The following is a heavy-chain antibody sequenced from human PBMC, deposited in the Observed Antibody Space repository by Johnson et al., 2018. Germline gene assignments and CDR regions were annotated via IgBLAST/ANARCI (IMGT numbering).Heavy chain of an antibody. V-gene: IGHV3-33*01. CDR1: GFTFSNYA. CDR2: VWNDGSNQ. CDR3: TRGSRTSKETAVEI. J-gene: IGHJ3*02. D-gene: IGHD1-1*01. Sequence: QVQLVQSGGGVVQPVGSLRLSCVASGFTFSNYAMHWVRQAPGKGLEWVAVVWNDGSNQYYVDSVKDRFTISRNNSKNPLYLQIKSPRVEDTAVYYCTRGSRTSKETAVEIWGQGTRVTVSS.